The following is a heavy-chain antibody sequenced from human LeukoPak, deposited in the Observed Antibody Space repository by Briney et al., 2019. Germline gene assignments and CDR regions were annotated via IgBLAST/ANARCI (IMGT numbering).Heavy chain of an antibody. CDR2: INPNSGGT. D-gene: IGHD7-27*01. V-gene: IGHV1-2*02. Sequence: ASVKVSCKASGYTFSNYAISWVRQAPGQGLEWMGWINPNSGGTNYAQKFQGRVTMTRDTSISTAYMELSRLRSDDTAVYYCARELGTWGQGTLVTVSS. CDR3: ARELGT. CDR1: GYTFSNYA. J-gene: IGHJ5*02.